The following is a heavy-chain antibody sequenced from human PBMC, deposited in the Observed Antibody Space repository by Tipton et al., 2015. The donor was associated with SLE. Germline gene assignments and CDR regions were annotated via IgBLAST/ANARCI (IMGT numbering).Heavy chain of an antibody. V-gene: IGHV4-59*07. D-gene: IGHD4-17*01. CDR2: IDYSGNT. Sequence: TLSLTCTVSGCSISSYYWSWIRQPPGRGLEWIGYIDYSGNTNYNPSLKSRVTISVDTSKNQFSLRLSSVTAADAAVYYCATTSYGDYRGYSYGMDVWGQGTTVTVSS. CDR1: GCSISSYY. CDR3: ATTSYGDYRGYSYGMDV. J-gene: IGHJ6*02.